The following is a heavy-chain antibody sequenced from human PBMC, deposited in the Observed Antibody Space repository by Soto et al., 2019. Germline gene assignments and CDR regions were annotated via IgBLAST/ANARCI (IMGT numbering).Heavy chain of an antibody. CDR3: ARVVVPAGGMDV. V-gene: IGHV4-30-4*01. J-gene: IGHJ6*02. Sequence: SETLSLTCTVSGGSISSGDYYWSWIRQPPGKGLEWIGYIYYSGSTYYNPSLKSRVTISVDTSKNQFSLKLSSVTAADTAVCYCARVVVPAGGMDVWGQGTMVTVSS. CDR2: IYYSGST. D-gene: IGHD2-2*01. CDR1: GGSISSGDYY.